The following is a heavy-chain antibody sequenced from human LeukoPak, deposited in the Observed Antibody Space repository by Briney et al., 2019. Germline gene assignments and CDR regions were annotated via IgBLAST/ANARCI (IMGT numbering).Heavy chain of an antibody. CDR3: AKDGAGSSGWFHY. CDR1: GFTFSSYG. D-gene: IGHD6-19*01. J-gene: IGHJ4*02. CDR2: ISYDGSNE. Sequence: LPGGSLRLSCAASGFTFSSYGMNWVRQAPGKGLEWVTLISYDGSNEYYVDSVKGRFTISRDNSKNTLYLQMNSLRAEDTAVYYCAKDGAGSSGWFHYWGQGTLVTVSS. V-gene: IGHV3-30*18.